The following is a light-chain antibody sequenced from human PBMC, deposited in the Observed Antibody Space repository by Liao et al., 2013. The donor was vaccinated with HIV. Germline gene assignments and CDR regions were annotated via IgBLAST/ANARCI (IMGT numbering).Light chain of an antibody. J-gene: IGLJ3*02. CDR1: ELGNKF. Sequence: SYDLTQPPSLSASPGQPASISCSGDELGNKFAYWYQQRPGQSPVLVIYQNYKRPSGIPERFSGSNSGNTATLTISGTQAIDEADYYCQAWDGSTARVFGGGTKLTVL. CDR3: QAWDGSTARV. V-gene: IGLV3-1*01. CDR2: QNY.